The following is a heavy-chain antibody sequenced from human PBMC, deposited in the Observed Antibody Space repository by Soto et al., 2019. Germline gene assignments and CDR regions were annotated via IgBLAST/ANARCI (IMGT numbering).Heavy chain of an antibody. J-gene: IGHJ6*03. CDR2: TYYRSRWYN. Sequence: SQILSLTCAISGDSVSSNSAAWNWIRQSPSRGLEWLGRTYYRSRWYNDYAVSVRSRITVNPDTSKNQFSLQLTSVTPEDTAVYYCAGTTSHYWYYMDVWGKGTTVTVSS. CDR1: GDSVSSNSAA. CDR3: AGTTSHYWYYMDV. V-gene: IGHV6-1*01. D-gene: IGHD1-7*01.